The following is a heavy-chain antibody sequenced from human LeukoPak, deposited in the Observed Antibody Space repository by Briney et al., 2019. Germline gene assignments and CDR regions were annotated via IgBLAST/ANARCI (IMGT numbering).Heavy chain of an antibody. CDR3: AADMISRYYDSSGYDAFDI. CDR2: IVVGSGNT. D-gene: IGHD3-22*01. CDR1: GFTFTSSA. V-gene: IGHV1-58*02. J-gene: IGHJ3*02. Sequence: SVKVSCKASGFTFTSSAMQWVRQARGQRLEWIGWIVVGSGNTNYAQKFQERVTITRDMSTSTAYMELSSLRSEDTAVYYCAADMISRYYDSSGYDAFDIWGQGTMVTVSS.